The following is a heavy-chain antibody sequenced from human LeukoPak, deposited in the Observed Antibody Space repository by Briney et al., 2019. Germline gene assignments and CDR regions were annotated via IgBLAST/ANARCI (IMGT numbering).Heavy chain of an antibody. CDR1: GYTFTAYY. CDR3: VREARATADT. Sequence: GASVKVSCKASGYTFTAYYMHWVRQAPGQGLEWTGWINCGSGDTNYAQKFQGRVTVTRDTSITTTYMEVTNLNPDDTALYYCVREARATADTWGQGTQVTVSS. J-gene: IGHJ5*02. D-gene: IGHD1-26*01. CDR2: INCGSGDT. V-gene: IGHV1-2*02.